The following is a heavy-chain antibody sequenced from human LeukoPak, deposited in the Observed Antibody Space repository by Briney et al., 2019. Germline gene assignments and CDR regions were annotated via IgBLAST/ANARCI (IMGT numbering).Heavy chain of an antibody. D-gene: IGHD4-11*01. Sequence: SETLSLTCSVSGGSISSSGYYWGWIRQPPGKGLEWFGNIDYSGSTNYNPSLKIRVTMFVDTSKNQFSLKLSSVTAADTALYYCARLPNSWDAFDIWGQGTMVTVSS. V-gene: IGHV4-39*01. CDR2: IDYSGST. CDR1: GGSISSSGYY. CDR3: ARLPNSWDAFDI. J-gene: IGHJ3*02.